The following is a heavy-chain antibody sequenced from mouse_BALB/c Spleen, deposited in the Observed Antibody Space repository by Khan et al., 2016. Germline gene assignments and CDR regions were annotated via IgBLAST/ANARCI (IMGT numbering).Heavy chain of an antibody. CDR3: ARGVLRPFEY. V-gene: IGHV1S137*01. Sequence: QVQLQQSGPELVRPGESVKISCKGSGYKFTDYPMHWVKQSHAKTLEWIGVISFYSDNTNYNQKFEGKATMTVDKSSSTAYMELARLTSDVSAIYSCARGVLRPFEYWCHGTTLTVSS. CDR1: GYKFTDYP. CDR2: ISFYSDNT. D-gene: IGHD1-2*01. J-gene: IGHJ2*01.